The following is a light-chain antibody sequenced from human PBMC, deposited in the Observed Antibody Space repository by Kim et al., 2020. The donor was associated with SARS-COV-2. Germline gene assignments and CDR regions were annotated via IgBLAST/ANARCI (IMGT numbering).Light chain of an antibody. J-gene: IGKJ1*01. Sequence: EIVFTQSPGTLSLSPGERATLSCRSSQSVSSSYLAWYQQKPGQAPRLLIYGASSRATGIPDRFSGSGFGTDFTLTISRLEPEVFAVYYCQKYGSSRTFGQGTKVEIK. V-gene: IGKV3-20*01. CDR3: QKYGSSRT. CDR2: GAS. CDR1: QSVSSSY.